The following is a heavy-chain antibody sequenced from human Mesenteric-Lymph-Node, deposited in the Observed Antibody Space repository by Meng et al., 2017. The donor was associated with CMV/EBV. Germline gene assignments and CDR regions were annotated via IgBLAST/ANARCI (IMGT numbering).Heavy chain of an antibody. D-gene: IGHD4-17*01. CDR1: GYTLTKLS. CDR2: FDPEDGET. J-gene: IGHJ6*02. Sequence: SVKVSCKVSGYTLTKLSMHWVRQAPGKGLEWMGGFDPEDGETIYAQKFQGRVTMTEDTSTDTAYMELSSLRSEDTAVYYCETKAPRYGLTFYYYCMDVWGQGTTVTVSS. V-gene: IGHV1-24*01. CDR3: ETKAPRYGLTFYYYCMDV.